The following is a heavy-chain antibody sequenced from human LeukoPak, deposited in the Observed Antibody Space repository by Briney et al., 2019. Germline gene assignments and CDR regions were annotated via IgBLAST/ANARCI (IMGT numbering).Heavy chain of an antibody. CDR1: GGSISSGGYY. D-gene: IGHD3-3*01. Sequence: PSETLSLTCTVSGGSISSGGYYWSWIRQHPGKGLEWIGYIYYSGSTYYNPSLKSRVTISVDTSKNQFSLKLSSVTAADTAVYYCARARHYDFWSGYYTWGQGTLVTVSS. V-gene: IGHV4-31*03. J-gene: IGHJ5*02. CDR2: IYYSGST. CDR3: ARARHYDFWSGYYT.